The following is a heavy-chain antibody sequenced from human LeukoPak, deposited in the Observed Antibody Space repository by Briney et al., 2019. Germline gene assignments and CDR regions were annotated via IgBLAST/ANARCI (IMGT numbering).Heavy chain of an antibody. Sequence: GGSLRLSCAASGFTFNTYSMSWVRQAPGKGLEWVSIISRTSESIFYADSVKGRFTISRDNSKNTLYLQMNSLWAEDTAVYYCAKGGDYGDYDATPFDYWGQGTLVTVSS. V-gene: IGHV3-21*04. CDR3: AKGGDYGDYDATPFDY. CDR1: GFTFNTYS. CDR2: ISRTSESI. D-gene: IGHD4-17*01. J-gene: IGHJ4*02.